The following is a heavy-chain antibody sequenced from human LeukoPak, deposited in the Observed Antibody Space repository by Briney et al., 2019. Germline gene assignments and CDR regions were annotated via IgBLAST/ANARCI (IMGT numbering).Heavy chain of an antibody. Sequence: GGSLRLSCAASGFTVSSNYMNWVRQAPGKGLEWVSVIYSGGTTYYTDSVKGRFTISRDNSKNTLYLQMNSLRAEDTALYYCARVARGDYYYYYMDVWGKGTTVTVSS. CDR2: IYSGGTT. J-gene: IGHJ6*03. CDR1: GFTVSSNY. CDR3: ARVARGDYYYYYMDV. D-gene: IGHD3-10*01. V-gene: IGHV3-53*01.